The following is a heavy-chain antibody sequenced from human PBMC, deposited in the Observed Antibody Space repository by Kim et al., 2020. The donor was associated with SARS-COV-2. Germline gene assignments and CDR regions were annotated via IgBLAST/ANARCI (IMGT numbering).Heavy chain of an antibody. CDR3: ARDEAWSRLGY. CDR1: GFTFSSYE. J-gene: IGHJ4*02. CDR2: ISSSGSTI. Sequence: GGSLRLSCAASGFTFSSYEMNWVRQAPGKGLEWVSYISSSGSTIYYADSVKGRFTISRDNAKNSLYLQMNSLRAEDTAVYYCARDEAWSRLGYWGQGTLVTVSS. D-gene: IGHD3-16*01. V-gene: IGHV3-48*03.